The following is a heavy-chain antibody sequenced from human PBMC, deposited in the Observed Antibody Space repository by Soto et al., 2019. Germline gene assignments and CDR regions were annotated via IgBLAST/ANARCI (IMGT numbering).Heavy chain of an antibody. D-gene: IGHD6-6*01. Sequence: EVQLLESGGGLVQPGESLRLSCAASGFTFSSYAMSWVRQAPGKGLEWVSVISGSDDSTYYADSVKGRFTISRDNSKNKLYLQMNSLRAEDTAVYYCAKRRSSSPFDYWGQGTLVTVSS. CDR2: ISGSDDST. CDR1: GFTFSSYA. J-gene: IGHJ4*02. CDR3: AKRRSSSPFDY. V-gene: IGHV3-23*01.